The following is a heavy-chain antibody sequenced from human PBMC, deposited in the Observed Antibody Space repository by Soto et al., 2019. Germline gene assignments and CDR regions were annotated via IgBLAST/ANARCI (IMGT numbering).Heavy chain of an antibody. J-gene: IGHJ4*02. CDR3: AGHGEFCFDY. Sequence: EVQLLESGGGLVQPGGSLRLSCAASGFTFSSYWMGWARLAPGKGLEWVANIKRDGSEEYYVDSVKGRFTISRDNAKNSLYLQMNSLRVEDTAVYYCAGHGEFCFDYWGQGTPVTVSS. D-gene: IGHD3-10*01. CDR1: GFTFSSYW. CDR2: IKRDGSEE. V-gene: IGHV3-7*01.